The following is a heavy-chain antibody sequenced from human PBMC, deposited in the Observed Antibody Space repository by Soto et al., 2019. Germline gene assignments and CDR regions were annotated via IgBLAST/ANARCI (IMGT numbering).Heavy chain of an antibody. D-gene: IGHD1-26*01. CDR2: ISGTGVTT. J-gene: IGHJ4*02. CDR3: AKSGPTNYFDF. V-gene: IGHV3-23*01. CDR1: GFTFSSYA. Sequence: GSLRLSCAASGFTFSSYAMSWVRQAPGMGLEWVSAISGTGVTTYYADSVKGRFTISRDNSKNTLYLQMNSLRAEDTAKYYCAKSGPTNYFDFWGQGTLVTVSS.